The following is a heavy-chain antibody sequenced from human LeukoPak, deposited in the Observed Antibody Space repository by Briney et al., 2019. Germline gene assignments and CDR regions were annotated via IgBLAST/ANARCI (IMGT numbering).Heavy chain of an antibody. CDR2: IYTSGST. D-gene: IGHD4-17*01. Sequence: SETLSLTCTVSGGSISSGSYYWSWIRQPAGKGLEWIGRIYTSGSTNYNPSLESRVTISVDTSKNQFSLKLSSVTAADTAVYYCGYGDLDMDVWGKGTTVTVSS. V-gene: IGHV4-61*02. CDR3: GYGDLDMDV. J-gene: IGHJ6*03. CDR1: GGSISSGSYY.